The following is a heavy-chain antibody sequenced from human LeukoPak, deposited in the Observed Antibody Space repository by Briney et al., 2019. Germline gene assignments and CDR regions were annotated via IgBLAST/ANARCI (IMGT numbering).Heavy chain of an antibody. CDR3: ARGSRPVYNLLTGKRYFDY. CDR2: INPSGGST. Sequence: ASVKVSCKASRYTFTTYYVHWVRQAPGQGLEWMGIINPSGGSTTYAQKFRGRLTMTRDMSTSTVYMELSSLRSEDTAVYYCARGSRPVYNLLTGKRYFDYWGQGTLLTVSS. V-gene: IGHV1-46*01. D-gene: IGHD3-9*01. J-gene: IGHJ4*02. CDR1: RYTFTTYY.